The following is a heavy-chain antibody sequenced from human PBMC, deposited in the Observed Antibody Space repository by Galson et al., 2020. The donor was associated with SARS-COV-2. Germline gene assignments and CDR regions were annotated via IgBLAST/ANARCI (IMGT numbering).Heavy chain of an antibody. CDR3: AKDLRATSYNAFDI. D-gene: IGHD2-2*01. J-gene: IGHJ3*02. CDR1: GFTFHDYA. CDR2: ITWNSGSI. Sequence: GGSLRLSCAASGFTFHDYAMHWVRQTPGKGLEWVSGITWNSGSIGYADSVKGRFTISRDNAKNSLHLQMNSLRPEDTALYYCAKDLRATSYNAFDIWGQGTMVTVSS. V-gene: IGHV3-9*01.